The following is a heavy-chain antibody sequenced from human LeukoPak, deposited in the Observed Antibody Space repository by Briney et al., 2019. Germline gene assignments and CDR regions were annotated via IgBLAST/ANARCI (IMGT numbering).Heavy chain of an antibody. D-gene: IGHD3-3*01. J-gene: IGHJ5*02. CDR3: ARGPRPTCDFWSGYYYNNWFDP. CDR1: GGSISSYY. Sequence: SETLSLTCTVSGGSISSYYWSWIRQPPGKGLEWIGYIYYSGSTNYNPSLKSRVTISVDTSKNQFSLKLSSVTAADTAVYYCARGPRPTCDFWSGYYYNNWFDPWGQGTLVTVSS. V-gene: IGHV4-59*01. CDR2: IYYSGST.